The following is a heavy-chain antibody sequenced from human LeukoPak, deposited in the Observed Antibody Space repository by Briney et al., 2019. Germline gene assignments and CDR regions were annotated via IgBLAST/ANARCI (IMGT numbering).Heavy chain of an antibody. CDR1: GSILNTYF. D-gene: IGHD5-12*01. V-gene: IGHV1-46*02. J-gene: IGHJ3*01. Sequence: ASVRVSCKTSGSILNTYFIHWVRQSPGRGPEWMGLISPSGGRTTYDQRFRGRLTLTRDTSTRTMYMSLSSLKSEDTAVYYCATGFEGYNYGFAFDLWGQGTMVTVSS. CDR2: ISPSGGRT. CDR3: ATGFEGYNYGFAFDL.